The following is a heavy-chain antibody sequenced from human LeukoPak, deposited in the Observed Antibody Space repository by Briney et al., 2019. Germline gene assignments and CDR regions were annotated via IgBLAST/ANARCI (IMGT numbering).Heavy chain of an antibody. CDR3: AALASHRPLDH. CDR2: VYGRGGT. CDR1: GASVSGSDYF. J-gene: IGHJ5*02. Sequence: SETLSLTCTVSGASVSGSDYFWNWIRQTPGRGVEWIGYVYGRGGTTYNPSLQSRVTISLDASKNQFSLRLTSVTAADTAIYYCAALASHRPLDHWGQGTLVTVSS. D-gene: IGHD1-1*01. V-gene: IGHV4-61*08.